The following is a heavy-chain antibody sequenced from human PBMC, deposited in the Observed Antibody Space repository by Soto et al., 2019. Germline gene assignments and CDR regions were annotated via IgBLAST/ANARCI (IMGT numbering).Heavy chain of an antibody. CDR1: GFSLSTSGVG. V-gene: IGHV2-5*02. CDR3: AHDLYDILTGYYNRFDY. Sequence: QITLKESGPTLVKPTQTLTLTCTFSGFSLSTSGVGVGWIRQPPGRALAWLALIYWDDDKRYSPSLKSRLTITKDPSKNQVVLTMTNMDPVDTATYYGAHDLYDILTGYYNRFDYWGQGTLVTVSS. J-gene: IGHJ4*02. D-gene: IGHD3-9*01. CDR2: IYWDDDK.